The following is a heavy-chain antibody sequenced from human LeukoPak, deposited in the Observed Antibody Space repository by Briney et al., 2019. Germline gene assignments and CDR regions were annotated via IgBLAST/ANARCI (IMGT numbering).Heavy chain of an antibody. D-gene: IGHD5-12*01. Sequence: WGSLRLSCAASGFTFSGSAMHGVRQASGKGLEWVGRIRSKANSYATAYAASVKGKFTISRDDSKNTAYLQMNSLKTEDTAVYYCTTDVYSGYDYVASDYYYYMDVWGKGTTVTVSS. V-gene: IGHV3-73*01. CDR3: TTDVYSGYDYVASDYYYYMDV. CDR2: IRSKANSYAT. CDR1: GFTFSGSA. J-gene: IGHJ6*03.